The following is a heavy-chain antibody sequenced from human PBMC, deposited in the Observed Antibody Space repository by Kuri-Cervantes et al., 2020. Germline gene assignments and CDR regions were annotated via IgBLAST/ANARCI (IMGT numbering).Heavy chain of an antibody. J-gene: IGHJ4*02. V-gene: IGHV3-23*01. D-gene: IGHD6-13*01. Sequence: GESLKISCAASGFTFSSYAMSWVRQAPGKGLEWVSGLSWNSGSIGYADSVKGRFTISRDNAKNSLYLQMNSLRAEDTAVYYCAKDLIAAASCFDYWGQGTLVTVSS. CDR1: GFTFSSYA. CDR2: LSWNSGSI. CDR3: AKDLIAAASCFDY.